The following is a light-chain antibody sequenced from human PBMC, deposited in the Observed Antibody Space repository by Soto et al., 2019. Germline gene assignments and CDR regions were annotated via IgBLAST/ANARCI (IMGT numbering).Light chain of an antibody. V-gene: IGLV2-23*02. CDR3: CSDAGSGIYI. J-gene: IGLJ1*01. CDR1: SSDIGRFNF. CDR2: EVT. Sequence: QSVLTQPASVSGSPGQSITISCTGTSSDIGRFNFVSWYQQHPGKAPKLLICEVTKRPSGVSNRFSGSKSGNTASLTISGLQAEDEADYYCCSDAGSGIYIFRTGTKVPVL.